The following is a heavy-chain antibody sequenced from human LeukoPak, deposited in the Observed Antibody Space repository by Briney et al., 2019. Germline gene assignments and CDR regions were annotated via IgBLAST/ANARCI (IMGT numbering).Heavy chain of an antibody. CDR2: INTDGSST. CDR1: GFTFSSYW. D-gene: IGHD3-3*01. V-gene: IGHV3-74*01. CDR3: ARDNAIFGVVIEGWFDP. Sequence: GGSLRLSCAASGFTFSSYWMHWVRQAPGKGLVWVSRINTDGSSTSYADSVKGRFTISRDNAKNTLYLQMNSLRAEDTAVYYCARDNAIFGVVIEGWFDPWGQGTLVTVSS. J-gene: IGHJ5*02.